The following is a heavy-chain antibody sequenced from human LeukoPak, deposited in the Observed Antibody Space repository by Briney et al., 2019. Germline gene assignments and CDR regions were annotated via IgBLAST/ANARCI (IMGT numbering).Heavy chain of an antibody. CDR2: IYYSGST. D-gene: IGHD6-19*01. J-gene: IGHJ6*02. Sequence: SETLSLTCTVSGGSISSSSYYWSWIRQPPGKGLEWIGYIYYSGSTNYNPSLKSRVTISVDTSKNQFSLKLSSVTAADTAVYYCARDPRSEAGSSYYYYYGMDVWGQGTTVTVSS. V-gene: IGHV4-61*01. CDR1: GGSISSSSYY. CDR3: ARDPRSEAGSSYYYYYGMDV.